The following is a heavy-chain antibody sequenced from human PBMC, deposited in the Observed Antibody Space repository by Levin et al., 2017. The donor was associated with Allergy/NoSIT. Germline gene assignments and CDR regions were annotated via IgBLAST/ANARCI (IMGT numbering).Heavy chain of an antibody. D-gene: IGHD4-23*01. CDR2: IYYSGST. CDR3: ARNVDGGNAYNWFDP. J-gene: IGHJ5*02. CDR1: CGSVSSGSYY. V-gene: IGHV4-61*01. Sequence: SQTLSLTCTVSCGSVSSGSYYWSWIRQPPGKGLEWIGYIYYSGSTNYNPSLKSRVTISVDTSKNQFSLKLSSVTAADTAVYYCARNVDGGNAYNWFDPWGQGTLVTVSS.